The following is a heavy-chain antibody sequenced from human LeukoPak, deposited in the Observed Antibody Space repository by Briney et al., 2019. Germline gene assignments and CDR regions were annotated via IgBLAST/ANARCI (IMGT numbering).Heavy chain of an antibody. D-gene: IGHD3-10*01. CDR3: AKLRGYYGSGQQITLDY. J-gene: IGHJ4*02. CDR2: ISHDGSNK. Sequence: GGSLRLSCAASGLTLSSYGMHWVRQAPGKGLERVAVISHDGSNKYYADSVKGRFTISRDNAKNTLYLQMDSLSVEDTAVYYCAKLRGYYGSGQQITLDYWGQGTLVTVSS. V-gene: IGHV3-30*18. CDR1: GLTLSSYG.